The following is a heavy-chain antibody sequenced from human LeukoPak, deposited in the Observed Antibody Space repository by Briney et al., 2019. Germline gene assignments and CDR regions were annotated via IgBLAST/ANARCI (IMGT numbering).Heavy chain of an antibody. D-gene: IGHD1-26*01. J-gene: IGHJ4*02. V-gene: IGHV3-30-3*01. Sequence: GGSLRLSCAASGFTFSSYAMHWVRQAPGKGLEGVAVISYDGSNQYYADSVKGRFTISRDNSKNTLYLQMNSLRAEDTAVYYCVTVPSGSYADPLDYWGQGTLVTVSS. CDR3: VTVPSGSYADPLDY. CDR1: GFTFSSYA. CDR2: ISYDGSNQ.